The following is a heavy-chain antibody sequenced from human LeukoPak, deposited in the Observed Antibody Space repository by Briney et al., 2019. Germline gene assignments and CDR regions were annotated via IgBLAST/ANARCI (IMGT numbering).Heavy chain of an antibody. CDR2: INPNSGGT. CDR3: VRGSGIAVAVFQH. D-gene: IGHD6-19*01. Sequence: ASVKVSCKASGYTFTGYYMHWVRQAPGQGLEWMGWINPNSGGTNYAQKFQGRVTMTRDTSISTAYMELSRLRSDDTAVYYCVRGSGIAVAVFQHWGQGTLVTDSS. CDR1: GYTFTGYY. V-gene: IGHV1-2*02. J-gene: IGHJ4*02.